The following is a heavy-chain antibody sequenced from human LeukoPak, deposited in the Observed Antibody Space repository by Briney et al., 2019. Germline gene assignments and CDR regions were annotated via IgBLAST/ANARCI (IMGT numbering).Heavy chain of an antibody. CDR3: ARDARLWGHFSYYDSDGYFPAAIYM. CDR2: INPRTGDT. D-gene: IGHD3-22*01. V-gene: IGHV1-2*02. CDR1: GYTFTGYY. J-gene: IGHJ3*02. Sequence: GASVKVSCKASGYTFTGYYMDWVRQAPGQGLEWMGWINPRTGDTNSAQKFQGRVTMTRDTSMSTAYMELSRLRSDDTAVYYCARDARLWGHFSYYDSDGYFPAAIYMWGQGTMVSVS.